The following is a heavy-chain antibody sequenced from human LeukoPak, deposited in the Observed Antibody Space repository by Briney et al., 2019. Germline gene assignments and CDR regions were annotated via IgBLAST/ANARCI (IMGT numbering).Heavy chain of an antibody. D-gene: IGHD1/OR15-1a*01. CDR1: GYSFTTHW. Sequence: GESLKISCKGSGYSFTTHWIGXXXXMPGXXXXXMAIIYPGDSDTRYXXSFQGXVTXSADKSISTAYLQWSSLKASDTAMYYCATRTNGDFDYWGQGTLVTVSS. J-gene: IGHJ4*02. V-gene: IGHV5-51*01. CDR3: ATRTNGDFDY. CDR2: IYPGDSDT.